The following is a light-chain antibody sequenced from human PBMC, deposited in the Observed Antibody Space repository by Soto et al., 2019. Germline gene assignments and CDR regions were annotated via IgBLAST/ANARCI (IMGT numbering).Light chain of an antibody. V-gene: IGKV1-39*01. J-gene: IGKJ1*01. CDR1: QSVSSY. CDR2: AAS. CDR3: QQSYSTPIT. Sequence: DIQMTQSPSSLSASVGDRVTITCRASQSVSSYLNWYQQKPGKAPKLLIYAASSLXSGVPSRFSGSGSGTDFTLTISSLQPEDFATYYCQQSYSTPITFGQGTKVDIK.